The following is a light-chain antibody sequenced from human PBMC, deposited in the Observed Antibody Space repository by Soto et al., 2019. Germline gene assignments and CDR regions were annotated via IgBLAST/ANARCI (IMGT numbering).Light chain of an antibody. CDR3: CAYSTSGTHV. J-gene: IGLJ1*01. V-gene: IGLV2-14*03. CDR2: DVN. Sequence: ALTQPASVSGSPGQSITFFCTGTSSDVGSYDYVSWHQQHPGKAPKLIIYDVNNRPSGVPSRFSGSKSGNTASLIISGLQTDYEADSYCCAYSTSGTHVFGTVTKATVL. CDR1: SSDVGSYDY.